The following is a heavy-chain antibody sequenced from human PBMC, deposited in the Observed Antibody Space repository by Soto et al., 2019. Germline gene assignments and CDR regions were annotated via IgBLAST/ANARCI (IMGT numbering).Heavy chain of an antibody. CDR3: AKERSVVATTPDFDY. J-gene: IGHJ4*02. CDR2: ASYDGSYK. V-gene: IGHV3-30*18. CDR1: GCTFSRFG. Sequence: QVQLVESGGGVVQPGRALRLSCAASGCTFSRFGMHWVRQAQGKEMEWVAVASYDGSYKYYADSVKGRFTISRDNSKNTLYLQMNSLRAEDTAVYYCAKERSVVATTPDFDYWGQGTLVTVSS. D-gene: IGHD5-12*01.